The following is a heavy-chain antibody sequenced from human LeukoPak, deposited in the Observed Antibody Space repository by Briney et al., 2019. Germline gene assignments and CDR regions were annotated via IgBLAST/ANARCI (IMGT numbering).Heavy chain of an antibody. Sequence: PGGSLRLSCAASGFSFSDYYMSWIRQAPGKGLEWVSYISSSGTSIYYADSVEGRFTISRDNAKNSLYLQMNSLRAGDTAMYYCARFVAPGDKRWGLLYWGQGTLVTVSS. V-gene: IGHV3-11*04. CDR3: ARFVAPGDKRWGLLY. D-gene: IGHD4-17*01. J-gene: IGHJ4*02. CDR1: GFSFSDYY. CDR2: ISSSGTSI.